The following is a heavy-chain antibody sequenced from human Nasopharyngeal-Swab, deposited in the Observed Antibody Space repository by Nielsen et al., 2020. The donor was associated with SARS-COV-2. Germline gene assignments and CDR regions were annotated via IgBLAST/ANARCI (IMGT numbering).Heavy chain of an antibody. CDR2: ISYDGSNK. CDR3: ARGRSSYPPGY. Sequence: GESLKISCAASGFTFSSYAMHWVRQAPGKGLEWVAVISYDGSNKYYADSVKGRFTISRDNAKNSLYLQMDSLRAEDTAVYYCARGRSSYPPGYWGQGTQVTVSS. CDR1: GFTFSSYA. D-gene: IGHD2-2*01. V-gene: IGHV3-30*04. J-gene: IGHJ4*02.